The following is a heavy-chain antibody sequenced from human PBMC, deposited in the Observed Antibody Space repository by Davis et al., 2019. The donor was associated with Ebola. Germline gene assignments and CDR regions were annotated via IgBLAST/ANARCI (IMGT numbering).Heavy chain of an antibody. CDR3: AKDTDSSLAS. CDR1: GFTFSSYG. CDR2: ISYDGSNY. J-gene: IGHJ5*02. Sequence: GGSLRLSCAASGFTFSSYGMHWVRQAPGKGLEWVAVISYDGSNYYYEDSVKGRFTISRDNSKNTLCLQMDSLRADDTAVYYCAKDTDSSLASWGQGTLVTVSS. D-gene: IGHD2-21*01. V-gene: IGHV3-30*18.